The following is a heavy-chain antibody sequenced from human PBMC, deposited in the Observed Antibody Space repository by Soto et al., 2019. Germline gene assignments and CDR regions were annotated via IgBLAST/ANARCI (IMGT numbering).Heavy chain of an antibody. CDR1: GFTFSSYP. D-gene: IGHD1-26*01. CDR3: ARDILSRVGEYYYYYSGMDV. V-gene: IGHV3-30-3*01. Sequence: SLRLSCVASGFTFSSYPMHWVRQAPGKGLEWVAVISYDGSNKYYADSVKGRFTISRDDSKNTLYLQMNSLRAEDTAVYYCARDILSRVGEYYYYYSGMDVWGQGTTVTVSS. J-gene: IGHJ6*02. CDR2: ISYDGSNK.